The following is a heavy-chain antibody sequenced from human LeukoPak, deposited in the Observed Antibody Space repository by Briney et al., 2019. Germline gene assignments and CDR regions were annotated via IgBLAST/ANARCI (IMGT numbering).Heavy chain of an antibody. CDR3: ARAVAVAGTGHFQH. D-gene: IGHD6-19*01. CDR1: GGSISSYY. CDR2: IYYSGST. Sequence: SETLSLTCTVSGGSISSYYWSWIRQPPGKGLEWIGYIYYSGSTNYNPSLKSRVTISVDTSKNQFSLKLSSVTAADTAVYYCARAVAVAGTGHFQHWGQGTLVPASS. V-gene: IGHV4-59*01. J-gene: IGHJ1*01.